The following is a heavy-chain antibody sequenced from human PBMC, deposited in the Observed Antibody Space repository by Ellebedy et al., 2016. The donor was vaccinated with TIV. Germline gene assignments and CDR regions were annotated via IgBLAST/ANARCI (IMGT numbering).Heavy chain of an antibody. CDR1: GDSISRGGFF. CDR2: ISYSGNT. Sequence: MPSETLSLTCSVSGDSISRGGFFCSWIRQHPGKGLEWFGYISYSGNTYYNPSLMSRVTISGDTSNNQFSLKLTSVTAAYPAVCYGARGDTIFDTWGQGTPVTVSS. CDR3: ARGDTIFDT. J-gene: IGHJ4*02. D-gene: IGHD3-9*01. V-gene: IGHV4-31*03.